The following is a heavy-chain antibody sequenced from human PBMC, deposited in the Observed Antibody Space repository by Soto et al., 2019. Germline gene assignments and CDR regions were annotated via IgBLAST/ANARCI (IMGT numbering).Heavy chain of an antibody. CDR3: ARVSYSSYPRYYYYGMDV. Sequence: ASVKVSCKTSGYTFTSYYLHWVRQAPGQGLEWMGILNPSTGNTEFPQKIQGRVSMTRDTSTSTVYMELSSLTSEDTAVFFCARVSYSSYPRYYYYGMDVWGQGTTVTVSS. CDR2: LNPSTGNT. D-gene: IGHD6-6*01. J-gene: IGHJ6*02. CDR1: GYTFTSYY. V-gene: IGHV1-46*01.